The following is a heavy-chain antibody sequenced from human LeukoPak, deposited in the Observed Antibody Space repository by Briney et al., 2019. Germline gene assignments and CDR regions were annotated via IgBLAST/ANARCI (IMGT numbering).Heavy chain of an antibody. J-gene: IGHJ4*02. V-gene: IGHV1-2*02. D-gene: IGHD2-2*02. CDR3: ARKYCSSTSCYTLD. Sequence: ASVKVSCKASGYTFTGYYMHWVRQAPGQGLEWMGWINPNSGGTNYAQKLQGRVTMTTDTSTSTAYMELRSLRSDDTAVYYCARKYCSSTSCYTLDWGQGTLVTVSS. CDR1: GYTFTGYY. CDR2: INPNSGGT.